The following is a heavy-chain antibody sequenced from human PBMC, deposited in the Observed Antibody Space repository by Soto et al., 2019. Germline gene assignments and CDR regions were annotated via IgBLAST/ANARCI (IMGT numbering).Heavy chain of an antibody. V-gene: IGHV4-59*01. Sequence: SETLSLTCTVSGGSISSYYWSWIRQPPGKGLEWIGYIYYSGSINYNPALKSRVTIAVYTSKNQFSLKLTSVTAADSAVYYCARSSSGFDSGDYWGQGTLVTVS. CDR2: IYYSGSI. J-gene: IGHJ4*02. D-gene: IGHD5-12*01. CDR3: ARSSSGFDSGDY. CDR1: GGSISSYY.